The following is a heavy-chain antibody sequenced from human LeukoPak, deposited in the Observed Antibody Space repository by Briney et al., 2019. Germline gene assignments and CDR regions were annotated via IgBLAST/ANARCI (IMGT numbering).Heavy chain of an antibody. Sequence: GGSLRLSCAASGFTFSSYGMHWVRQAPGKGLEWVAFIRYDGSNKYYADSVKGRFTISRDNSKNTLYLQMNSLRAEYTAVYYCAKITEYYYGSGSNFDYWGQGTLVTVSS. V-gene: IGHV3-30*02. CDR3: AKITEYYYGSGSNFDY. D-gene: IGHD3-10*01. CDR1: GFTFSSYG. J-gene: IGHJ4*02. CDR2: IRYDGSNK.